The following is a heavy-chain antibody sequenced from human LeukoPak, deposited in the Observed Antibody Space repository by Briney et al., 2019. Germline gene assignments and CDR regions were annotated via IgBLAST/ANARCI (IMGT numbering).Heavy chain of an antibody. CDR1: GFSLNEYG. CDR3: AKDYSESRVADVFFEY. CDR2: ITSGFTP. V-gene: IGHV3-23*01. J-gene: IGHJ4*02. Sequence: GGSLRLSRVGSGFSLNEYGIHWVRQAPGKGLEWVSGITSGFTPHYADSVKGRFTISRDNSKNTFHLQLNSLRAEDTAVYYCAKDYSESRVADVFFEYWGQGTLVTVSS. D-gene: IGHD2-15*01.